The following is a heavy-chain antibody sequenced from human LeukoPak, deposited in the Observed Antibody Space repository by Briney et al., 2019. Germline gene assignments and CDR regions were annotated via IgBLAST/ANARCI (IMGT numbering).Heavy chain of an antibody. J-gene: IGHJ6*02. CDR1: GFTVSSNY. CDR2: IYSGGST. CDR3: AGIRGGLPHYYGMDV. V-gene: IGHV3-53*01. Sequence: GGSLRLSCAASGFTVSSNYMNWVRQAPGKGLEWVSVIYSGGSTYYADSVKGRFTISRDNSKSTLYLQMNSLRAEDTAVYYCAGIRGGLPHYYGMDVWGQGTTVTVSS. D-gene: IGHD3-10*01.